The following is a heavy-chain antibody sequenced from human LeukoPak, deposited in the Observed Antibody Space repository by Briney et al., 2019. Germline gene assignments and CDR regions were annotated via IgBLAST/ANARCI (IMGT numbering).Heavy chain of an antibody. Sequence: PSETLSLTCTVYGGAFSGYSWSWIRQPPGRGLEWIGEVDPNGTTNYNPSLKSRVTVSVDTSKNQFSLNLNSVTAADTAVYYCARGRSYEYGDYDYWGQGTLVTVSS. CDR1: GGAFSGYS. CDR3: ARGRSYEYGDYDY. V-gene: IGHV4-34*01. CDR2: VDPNGTT. J-gene: IGHJ4*02. D-gene: IGHD4-17*01.